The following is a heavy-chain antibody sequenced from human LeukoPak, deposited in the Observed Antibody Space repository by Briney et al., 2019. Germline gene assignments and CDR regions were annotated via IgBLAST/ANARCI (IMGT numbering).Heavy chain of an antibody. V-gene: IGHV3-23*01. CDR1: GFTFSSYA. Sequence: PGGSLRLSCAASGFTFSSYAMSWVRQAPGKGLEWVSTISGNGGSTDHADSVKGRFSITRDNSKNTLYLHLHSLRAEDTAVYYCAKDGLWFGESQYYFDYWGQGALVTVSS. CDR3: AKDGLWFGESQYYFDY. D-gene: IGHD3-10*01. J-gene: IGHJ4*02. CDR2: ISGNGGST.